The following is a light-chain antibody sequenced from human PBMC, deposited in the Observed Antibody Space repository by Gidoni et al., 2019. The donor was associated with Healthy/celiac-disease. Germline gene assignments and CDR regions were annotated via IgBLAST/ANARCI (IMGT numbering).Light chain of an antibody. CDR2: EVN. CDR1: SSDVGGYDY. Sequence: QSALTPPPSASGSPVQSVTISCTGTSSDVGGYDYVSWYPQHPGKAPKLVIYEVNKRPSGVPDRFSASKSGNTASLTVSGLRADDEAHYYCASFAGNNIFVLGGGTRLTVL. CDR3: ASFAGNNIFV. V-gene: IGLV2-8*01. J-gene: IGLJ2*01.